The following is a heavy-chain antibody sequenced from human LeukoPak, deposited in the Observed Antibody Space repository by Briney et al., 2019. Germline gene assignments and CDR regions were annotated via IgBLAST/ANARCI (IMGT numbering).Heavy chain of an antibody. V-gene: IGHV3-48*03. CDR1: GFTFSSYE. J-gene: IGHJ4*02. CDR3: ATIYYYGSGNY. CDR2: ISSGGSTI. Sequence: AGGSLRLSCAASGFTFSSYEMNWVRQAPGKGLEWVSYISSGGSTIDYADSVKGRFTISRDNAKNSLYLQMNSLRAEDTAVYYCATIYYYGSGNYWGQGTLVTVSS. D-gene: IGHD3-10*01.